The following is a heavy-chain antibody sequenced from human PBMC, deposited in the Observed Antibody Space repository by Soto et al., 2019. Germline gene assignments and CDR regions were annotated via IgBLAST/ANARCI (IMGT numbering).Heavy chain of an antibody. J-gene: IGHJ6*03. Sequence: SETLSLTCTVSGGSVTTYSWGWIRQPPGKELEWVGYISYSGSTNYNPSLKSRVTISRVTSKNQFSLNLVSVTAADTAVYYCARASPPSCTHVSGTAPTVTVSS. V-gene: IGHV4-59*02. CDR1: GGSVTTYS. CDR3: ARASPPSCTHV. CDR2: ISYSGST.